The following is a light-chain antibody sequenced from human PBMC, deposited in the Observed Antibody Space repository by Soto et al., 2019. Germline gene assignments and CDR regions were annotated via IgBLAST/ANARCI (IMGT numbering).Light chain of an antibody. CDR1: QSVSSSY. CDR3: QQYGSSPLWT. J-gene: IGKJ1*01. V-gene: IGKV3-20*01. CDR2: GAS. Sequence: EIVLTQSPGTLSLSPGERATLSCRASQSVSSSYLAWYQQKPGQAPRLLIYGASSRATGIPDRFSGSGSGTDFTLNISRLEPEDFAVDYCQQYGSSPLWTFGQGTKVEIK.